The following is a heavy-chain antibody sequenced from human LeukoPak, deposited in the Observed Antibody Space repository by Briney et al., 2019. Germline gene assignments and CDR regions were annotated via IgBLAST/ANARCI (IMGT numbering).Heavy chain of an antibody. CDR3: AREKYYYDSSGYPTFDY. D-gene: IGHD3-22*01. Sequence: SSVKVSCKASGGIFSSYAISWVRQAPGQGLEWMGRIIPIFGTANYAQKFQGRVTITTDESTSTAYMELSSLRSEDTAVYYCAREKYYYDSSGYPTFDYWGQGTLVTVSS. CDR2: IIPIFGTA. J-gene: IGHJ4*02. V-gene: IGHV1-69*05. CDR1: GGIFSSYA.